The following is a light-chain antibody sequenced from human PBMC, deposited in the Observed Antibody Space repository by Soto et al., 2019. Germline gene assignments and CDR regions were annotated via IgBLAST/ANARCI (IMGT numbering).Light chain of an antibody. Sequence: DIVMTQSPLSLPVTPGEPASISCRSSQSLLHSNGYNYLDWYLQRPGQSPQLLIYLGSNRASGVHDRFSRSGSGTDFTLTISRLDPEDFAVYYCLQSSSSPRFGGGTK. J-gene: IGKJ4*01. CDR1: QSLLHSNGYNY. CDR3: LQSSSSPR. CDR2: LGS. V-gene: IGKV2-28*01.